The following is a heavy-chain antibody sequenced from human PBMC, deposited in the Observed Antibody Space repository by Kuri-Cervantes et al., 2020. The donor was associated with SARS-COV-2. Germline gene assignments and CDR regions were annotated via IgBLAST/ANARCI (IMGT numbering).Heavy chain of an antibody. CDR2: IKSKTDGGTX. V-gene: IGHV3-15*07. J-gene: IGHJ4*02. D-gene: IGHD3-10*01. Sequence: GGSLRLSCAXSGXXXSNXWXTWVRQXXGKGLEWVGXIKSKTDGGTXEXXAPVKGRFXISRDXXKNTQXXQMNSLKTEXTAVYXCTTGXXPGIKKREXXYGSYDYWGRGTLVTVSS. CDR3: TTGXXPGIKKREXXYGSYDY. CDR1: GXXXSNXW.